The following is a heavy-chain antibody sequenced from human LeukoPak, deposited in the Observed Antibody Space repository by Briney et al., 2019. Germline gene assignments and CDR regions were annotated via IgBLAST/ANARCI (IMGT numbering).Heavy chain of an antibody. CDR1: RFIFSRYS. D-gene: IGHD3-9*01. CDR2: ISSSSSTI. CDR3: ARAFEAGAWFGMDV. V-gene: IGHV3-48*02. Sequence: GGSLRLSCAASRFIFSRYSMNWVRQAPGKGLELISYISSSSSTIYYADSVKGRFTISRDNAKNSLYLQMNGLRDENTAVYYWARAFEAGAWFGMDVWGQGTTVTASS. J-gene: IGHJ6*02.